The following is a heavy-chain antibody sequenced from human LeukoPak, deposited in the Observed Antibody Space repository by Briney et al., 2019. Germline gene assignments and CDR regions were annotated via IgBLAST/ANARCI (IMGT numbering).Heavy chain of an antibody. D-gene: IGHD5-24*01. CDR2: MYYSGST. J-gene: IGHJ4*02. Sequence: MTSETLSLTCTVSGDSISSSSYYWGWIRQPPGKGLEWIGSMYYSGSTYYNPSLKSRVTISVDTSKNQFSLKLSSVTAADTAVYYCVSLPTRVATIYFSYWGQGSLVTVSS. CDR1: GDSISSSSYY. V-gene: IGHV4-39*01. CDR3: VSLPTRVATIYFSY.